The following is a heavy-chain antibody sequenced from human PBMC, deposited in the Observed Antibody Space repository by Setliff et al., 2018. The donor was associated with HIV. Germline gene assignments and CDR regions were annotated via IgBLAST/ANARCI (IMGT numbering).Heavy chain of an antibody. CDR1: GGSISSYY. CDR2: IYYSGST. D-gene: IGHD4-17*01. J-gene: IGHJ6*02. V-gene: IGHV4-59*01. Sequence: SETLSLTCTVSGGSISSYYWSWIRQPPGKGLEWIGYIYYSGSTNYNPSLKSRVTIPVDTSKNQFSLKLSSVTAADTAVYYCARTAYDYGDYADEDYYYGMDVWGQGTTVTVSS. CDR3: ARTAYDYGDYADEDYYYGMDV.